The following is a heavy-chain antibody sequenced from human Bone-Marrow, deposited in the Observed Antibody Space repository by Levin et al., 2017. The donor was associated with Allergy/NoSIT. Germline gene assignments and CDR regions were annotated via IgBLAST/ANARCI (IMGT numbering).Heavy chain of an antibody. V-gene: IGHV3-21*01. CDR1: GFTFSIYS. D-gene: IGHD2-8*02. Sequence: GGSLRLSCTVSGFTFSIYSINWVRQAPGKGLEWVSSISSSGSDMYYVDSVKGRFTISRDNAKNSLTLQMNSLRAEDPAVSYCARGIIGDVRVAHKEAFDIWGQGTMVSVSS. J-gene: IGHJ3*02. CDR2: ISSSGSDM. CDR3: ARGIIGDVRVAHKEAFDI.